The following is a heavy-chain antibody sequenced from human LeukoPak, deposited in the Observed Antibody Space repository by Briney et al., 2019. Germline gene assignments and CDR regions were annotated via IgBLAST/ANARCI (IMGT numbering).Heavy chain of an antibody. J-gene: IGHJ4*02. V-gene: IGHV3-23*01. D-gene: IGHD3-16*02. Sequence: GGSLRLSCAASGFTFSSYAMSWVRQAPGKGLEWVSAISGRGVSTYYADSVKGRFTISRDNTKNTLYLQMNSLRSEDTAVYYCAKRKIPCDYVWGSYRYGTYYFDNWGQGTLVTVSS. CDR1: GFTFSSYA. CDR2: ISGRGVST. CDR3: AKRKIPCDYVWGSYRYGTYYFDN.